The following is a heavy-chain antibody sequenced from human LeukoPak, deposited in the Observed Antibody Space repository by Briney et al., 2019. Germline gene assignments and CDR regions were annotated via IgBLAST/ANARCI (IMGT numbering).Heavy chain of an antibody. J-gene: IGHJ4*02. CDR3: AREWGPGSSWYFDF. V-gene: IGHV1-46*01. CDR2: INSGDGGT. Sequence: GASVNVSCKASGYTFTIYYIHWVRQAPGQGLEWMGAINSGDGGTTLPQKFQGRVTLTRDTSTSTLYMELSSLRSEDTAIYYCAREWGPGSSWYFDFWGQGTLVTVSS. D-gene: IGHD3-10*01. CDR1: GYTFTIYY.